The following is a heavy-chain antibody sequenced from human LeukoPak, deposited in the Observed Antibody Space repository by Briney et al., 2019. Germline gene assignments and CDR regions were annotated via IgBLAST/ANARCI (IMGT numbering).Heavy chain of an antibody. J-gene: IGHJ5*02. V-gene: IGHV3-9*01. D-gene: IGHD1-26*01. CDR3: AKVGFLRSYTTNWFDP. CDR2: ISWNSGSI. Sequence: GGSLRLSCAASGFTFDDYAMHWARQAPGKGLEWVSGISWNSGSIVYADSVKGRFTISRDNAKNSLYLQMNSLRAEDTALYYCAKVGFLRSYTTNWFDPWGQGTLVTVSS. CDR1: GFTFDDYA.